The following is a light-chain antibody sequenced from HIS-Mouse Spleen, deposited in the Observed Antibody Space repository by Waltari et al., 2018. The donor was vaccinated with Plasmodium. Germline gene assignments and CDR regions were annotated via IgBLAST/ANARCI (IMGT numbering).Light chain of an antibody. J-gene: IGKJ1*01. CDR1: QSISSR. V-gene: IGKV1-5*03. Sequence: DIQMTQSPSTLSAYVGDRVTITCRASQSISSRLDWYQQKPGKAPKLLIYKASSLESGVPSRFSGSGSGTEFTLTISSLQPDDFATYYCQQYYSFPWTFGQGTKVEIK. CDR3: QQYYSFPWT. CDR2: KAS.